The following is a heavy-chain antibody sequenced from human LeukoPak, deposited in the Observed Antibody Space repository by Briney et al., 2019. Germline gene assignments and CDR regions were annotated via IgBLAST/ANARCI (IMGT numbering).Heavy chain of an antibody. J-gene: IGHJ2*01. D-gene: IGHD6-13*01. CDR1: GFTVSGNY. CDR2: IYSGGST. CDR3: ARDRVYSSSSKLGYFDL. V-gene: IGHV3-53*01. Sequence: GESLKISCAASGFTVSGNYMSWVRQAPGKGLEWVSVIYSGGSTYYADSVKGRFTISRDNSKNTLYLQMNSLRAEDTAVYYCARDRVYSSSSKLGYFDLWGRGTLVTVSS.